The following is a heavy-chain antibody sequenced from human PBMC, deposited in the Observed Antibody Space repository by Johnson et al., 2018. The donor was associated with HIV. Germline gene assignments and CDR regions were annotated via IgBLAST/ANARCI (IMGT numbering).Heavy chain of an antibody. Sequence: QVQLVESGGGVVQPGRSLRLSCVASGFTFSTYGMHWVRQAPGKGLEWVAFIRYDGSNKYYADSVKGRFTISREDAKNSLYLQMNSLRAGDTAVYYCARGSVFDIWGQGTMVTVSS. CDR1: GFTFSTYG. CDR2: IRYDGSNK. CDR3: ARGSVFDI. V-gene: IGHV3-33*08. D-gene: IGHD3-3*01. J-gene: IGHJ3*02.